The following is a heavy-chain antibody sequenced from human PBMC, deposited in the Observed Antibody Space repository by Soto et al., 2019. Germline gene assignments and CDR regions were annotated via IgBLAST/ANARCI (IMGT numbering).Heavy chain of an antibody. CDR2: IIPIFGTA. D-gene: IGHD6-19*01. V-gene: IGHV1-69*12. J-gene: IGHJ1*01. Sequence: QVQLVQSGAEVKKPGSSVKVSCKASGGTFSSYAISWVRQAPGQGLEWMGGIIPIFGTANYAQKFQGRVTIXXDXSXXTAYMELSSLRSEDTAVYYCARTRIAVAGPEYFQHWGQGTLVTVSS. CDR1: GGTFSSYA. CDR3: ARTRIAVAGPEYFQH.